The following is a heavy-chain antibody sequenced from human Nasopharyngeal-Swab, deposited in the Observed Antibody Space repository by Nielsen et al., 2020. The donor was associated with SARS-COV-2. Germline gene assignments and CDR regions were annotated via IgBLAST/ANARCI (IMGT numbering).Heavy chain of an antibody. J-gene: IGHJ6*02. V-gene: IGHV2-26*01. CDR2: IFSTGEP. Sequence: WIRQPPGKALEWLAHIFSTGEPSYSSSLKRRLTVSEDTSKSQVVLTMTNMDAADTATYYCARKMYYFHAMDVWGQGTTVTVSS. CDR3: ARKMYYFHAMDV. D-gene: IGHD5-24*01.